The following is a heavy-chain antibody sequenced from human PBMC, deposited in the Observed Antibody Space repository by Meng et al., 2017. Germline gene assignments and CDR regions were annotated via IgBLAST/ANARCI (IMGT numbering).Heavy chain of an antibody. CDR2: IYYSGST. J-gene: IGHJ4*02. CDR1: GGSISSYY. Sequence: SETLSLTCTVSGGSISSYYWSWIRQPPGKGLEWIGYIYYSGSTNYNPSLKSRVTISVDTSKNQFSLKLSSVTVAATAVYYCARGYCSGGSGYSDYWGQGTLVTVSS. D-gene: IGHD2-15*01. V-gene: IGHV4-59*01. CDR3: ARGYCSGGSGYSDY.